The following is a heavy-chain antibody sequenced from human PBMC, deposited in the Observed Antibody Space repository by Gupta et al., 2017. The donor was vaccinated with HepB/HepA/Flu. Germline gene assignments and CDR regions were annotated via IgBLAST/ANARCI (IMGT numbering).Heavy chain of an antibody. CDR3: ARVSSGSYFYYYYLDV. CDR1: GYTFTTYD. V-gene: IGHV1-8*03. Sequence: QVQLLQSGDEVTKPGASVRVSCKAFGYTFTTYDIHWGRQAAGQGLEWMGWINPNTGNTGYAQKFRGRVTITRDASISTAYVELSTLGSDDTAVYYCARVSSGSYFYYYYLDVWGKGTTVTVSS. J-gene: IGHJ6*03. CDR2: INPNTGNT. D-gene: IGHD1-26*01.